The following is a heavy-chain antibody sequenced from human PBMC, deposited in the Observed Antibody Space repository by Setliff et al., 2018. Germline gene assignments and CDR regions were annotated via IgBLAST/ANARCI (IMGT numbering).Heavy chain of an antibody. D-gene: IGHD3-3*01. J-gene: IGHJ4*02. CDR2: INHSGST. CDR1: GGSFSGYY. V-gene: IGHV4-34*01. Sequence: TCAVYGGSFSGYYWSWIRQPPGKGLEWIGEINHSGSTNYNPSLKSRVTISVDTSKNQFSLKLSSVTAADTAVYYCARGRSNFWGYYFDYWGQRSL. CDR3: ARGRSNFWGYYFDY.